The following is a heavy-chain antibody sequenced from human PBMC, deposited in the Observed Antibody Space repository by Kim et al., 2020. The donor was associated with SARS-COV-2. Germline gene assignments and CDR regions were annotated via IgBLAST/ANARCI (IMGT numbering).Heavy chain of an antibody. J-gene: IGHJ4*02. V-gene: IGHV4-4*02. Sequence: SETLSLTCAVSGGSISNSNWWSWVRQPPGKGLEWIGEIYHSGSTNYNPSLKSRVTISVDKSKNQFSLKLSSVTAADTAVYYCARGRRARGYSGYDWRGFFFDYWGQRTLVTVSS. CDR1: GGSISNSNW. CDR3: ARGRRARGYSGYDWRGFFFDY. CDR2: IYHSGST. D-gene: IGHD5-12*01.